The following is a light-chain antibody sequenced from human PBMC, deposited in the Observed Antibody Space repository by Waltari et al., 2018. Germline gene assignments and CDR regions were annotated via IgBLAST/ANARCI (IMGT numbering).Light chain of an antibody. V-gene: IGKV1-16*01. CDR3: LQYKSLPVT. Sequence: DIQMTQSPSPPAASVGDTVTIPCRTSQDIGNYLAWHQQKPGKAPKPLIYYASNLESGVPSRFSGSGSGTEFTLTISSLQPEDFATYYCLQYKSLPVTFGPGTKLEIK. CDR2: YAS. CDR1: QDIGNY. J-gene: IGKJ3*01.